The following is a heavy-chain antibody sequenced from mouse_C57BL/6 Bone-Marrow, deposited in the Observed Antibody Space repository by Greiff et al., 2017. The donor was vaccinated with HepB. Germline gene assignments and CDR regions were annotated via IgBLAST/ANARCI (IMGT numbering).Heavy chain of an antibody. V-gene: IGHV5-4*01. CDR1: GFTFSSYA. CDR3: ARDMVTTAWFAY. D-gene: IGHD2-1*01. CDR2: ISDGGSYT. Sequence: EVHLVESGGGLVKPGGSLKLSCAASGFTFSSYAMSWVRQTPEKRLEWVATISDGGSYTYYPDNVKGRFTISRDNAKNNLYLQMSHLKSEDTAMYYCARDMVTTAWFAYWGQGTLVTVSA. J-gene: IGHJ3*01.